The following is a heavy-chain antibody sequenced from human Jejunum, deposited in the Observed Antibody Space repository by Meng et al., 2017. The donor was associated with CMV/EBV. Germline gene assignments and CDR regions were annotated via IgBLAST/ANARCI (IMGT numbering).Heavy chain of an antibody. V-gene: IGHV3-21*03. J-gene: IGHJ4*02. Sequence: SGFTFSDDPMNWVRQAPGGGLEWVAATSGSGSFVFYAASVKGRFTISRDNANNSVYLQMNNVRAEETGVYYCTRGDKYDSSGYSDYWGQGTLVTVSS. CDR3: TRGDKYDSSGYSDY. D-gene: IGHD3-22*01. CDR1: GFTFSDDP. CDR2: TSGSGSFV.